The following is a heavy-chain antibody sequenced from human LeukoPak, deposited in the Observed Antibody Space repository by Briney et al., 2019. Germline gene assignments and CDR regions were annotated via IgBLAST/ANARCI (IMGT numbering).Heavy chain of an antibody. D-gene: IGHD6-19*01. CDR2: SATT. CDR1: GASISGYF. Sequence: SETLSLTCTVPGASISGYFWSWIRQPPGKGLEWIGHSATTNYNPSLKSRVTMSMDTSKNQFSLKLSSVTAADTAVYYCARGAAAVAGPDYWGQGTLVTVSS. V-gene: IGHV4-59*01. J-gene: IGHJ4*02. CDR3: ARGAAAVAGPDY.